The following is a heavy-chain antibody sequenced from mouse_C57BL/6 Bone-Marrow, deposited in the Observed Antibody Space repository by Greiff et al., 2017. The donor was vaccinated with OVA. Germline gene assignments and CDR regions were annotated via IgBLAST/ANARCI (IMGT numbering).Heavy chain of an antibody. CDR2: ISYDGSN. CDR1: GYSITSGYY. J-gene: IGHJ3*01. CDR3: ASPLSTRFAY. Sequence: ESGPGLVKPSQSLSLTCSVTGYSITSGYYWNWIRQFPGNKLEWMGYISYDGSNNYNPSLKNRISITRDTSKNQFFLKLNSVTTEDTATYYCASPLSTRFAYWGQGTLVTVSA. V-gene: IGHV3-6*01. D-gene: IGHD1-1*01.